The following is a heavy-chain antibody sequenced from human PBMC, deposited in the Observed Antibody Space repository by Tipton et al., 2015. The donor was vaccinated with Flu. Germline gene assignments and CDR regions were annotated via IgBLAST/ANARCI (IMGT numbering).Heavy chain of an antibody. CDR1: GFTFSRYE. V-gene: IGHV3-48*03. J-gene: IGHJ6*02. Sequence: SLRLSCAGSGFTFSRYEMNWVRQAPGKGLEWISYIGSNGDTIYYADSVRGRFTTSRDNAKNSLYLQMDSLRADDTALYYCARIIGNGNYDYAVDVWGQGTAVTVS. D-gene: IGHD1-20*01. CDR2: IGSNGDTI. CDR3: ARIIGNGNYDYAVDV.